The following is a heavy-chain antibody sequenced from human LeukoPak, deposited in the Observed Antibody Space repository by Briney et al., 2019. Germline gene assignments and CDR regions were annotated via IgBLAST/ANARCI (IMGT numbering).Heavy chain of an antibody. CDR3: ARVHLYYYDSSGYPHLQYYFDY. Sequence: ASVKVSCKASGYTFTSYGISWVRQAPGQGLEWMGWISAYNGNTSYAQKLQGRVTMTTDTSTSTAYMELRSLRSDDTAVYYCARVHLYYYDSSGYPHLQYYFDYWGQGTLVTVSS. D-gene: IGHD3-22*01. V-gene: IGHV1-18*01. J-gene: IGHJ4*02. CDR2: ISAYNGNT. CDR1: GYTFTSYG.